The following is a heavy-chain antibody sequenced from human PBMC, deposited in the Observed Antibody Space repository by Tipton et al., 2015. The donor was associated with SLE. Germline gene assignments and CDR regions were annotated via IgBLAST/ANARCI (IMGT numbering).Heavy chain of an antibody. V-gene: IGHV4-39*07. Sequence: TLSLTCTVSGGSISSSSYYWGWIRQPPGKGLEWIGSIYYSGSTNYNPSLKSRVTISVDTSKNQFSLKLSSVTAADTAVYYCARDGYSYPFDYWGQGTLVTVSS. CDR1: GGSISSSSYY. CDR2: IYYSGST. D-gene: IGHD5-18*01. J-gene: IGHJ4*02. CDR3: ARDGYSYPFDY.